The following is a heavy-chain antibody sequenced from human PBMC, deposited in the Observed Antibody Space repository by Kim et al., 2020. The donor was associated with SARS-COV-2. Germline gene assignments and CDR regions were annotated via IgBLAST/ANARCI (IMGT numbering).Heavy chain of an antibody. J-gene: IGHJ4*02. Sequence: YNPSLKSRVTISVDTSKNQFSLKLSSVTAAYTAVYYCARGLRYSSGWYDYWGQGTLVTVSS. D-gene: IGHD6-19*01. V-gene: IGHV4-34*01. CDR3: ARGLRYSSGWYDY.